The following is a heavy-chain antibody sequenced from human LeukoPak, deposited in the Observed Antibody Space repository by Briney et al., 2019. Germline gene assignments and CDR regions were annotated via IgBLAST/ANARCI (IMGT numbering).Heavy chain of an antibody. CDR3: ARDSTTVVTVSYYMDV. D-gene: IGHD4-23*01. J-gene: IGHJ6*03. CDR2: INPNSGGT. Sequence: GASVKVSCKASGYTFTGYYMHWVRQAPGQGLEWMGWINPNSGGTNYAQKFQGRVTMTRDTSISTAYMELSRLRSDDTAVYYCARDSTTVVTVSYYMDVWGKGTTVTVSS. V-gene: IGHV1-2*02. CDR1: GYTFTGYY.